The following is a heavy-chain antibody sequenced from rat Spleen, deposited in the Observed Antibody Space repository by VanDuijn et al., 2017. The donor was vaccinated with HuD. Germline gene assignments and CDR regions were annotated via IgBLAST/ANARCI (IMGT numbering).Heavy chain of an antibody. V-gene: IGHV3-3*01. CDR2: INSAGTT. CDR3: ARRAGYFLDA. Sequence: EVQLQESGPGLVKPSQSLSLTCSVTGYSITSNYWGWIRKFPGNKLEWMGYINSAGTTIYSPTLKSRISITRDTSKNQLFLQVNSVSCEDTATYYGARRAGYFLDAWGQGGMVTVSS. CDR1: GYSITSNY. J-gene: IGHJ2*01. D-gene: IGHD2-3*01.